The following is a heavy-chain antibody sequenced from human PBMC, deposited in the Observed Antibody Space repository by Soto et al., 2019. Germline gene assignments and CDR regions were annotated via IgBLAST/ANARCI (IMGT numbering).Heavy chain of an antibody. CDR2: IIPIFGTA. CDR3: ARASRWGYCTNGVCYDY. J-gene: IGHJ4*02. CDR1: GGTFSSYA. V-gene: IGHV1-69*13. Sequence: SVKVSCKASGGTFSSYAISWVRQAPGQGLEWMGGIIPIFGTANYAQKFQGRVTITADESTSTAYMELSSLRSEDTAVYYCARASRWGYCTNGVCYDYWGQGTLDTVSS. D-gene: IGHD2-8*01.